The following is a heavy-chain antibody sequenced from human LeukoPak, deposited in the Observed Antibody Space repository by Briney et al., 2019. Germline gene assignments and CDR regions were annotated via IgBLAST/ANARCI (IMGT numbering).Heavy chain of an antibody. CDR1: GYTFTTYG. V-gene: IGHV1-18*01. CDR2: ISPYDDNI. J-gene: IGHJ4*02. Sequence: GASVKVSCKASGYTFTTYGLSWVRQAPGQGLEWLGWISPYDDNIKYAQSLQGRLTLTIDTSTSTAYMELRSLTSDDTAVYYCARETYSNLLTGTDYWGPGNLVTVSS. D-gene: IGHD3-9*01. CDR3: ARETYSNLLTGTDY.